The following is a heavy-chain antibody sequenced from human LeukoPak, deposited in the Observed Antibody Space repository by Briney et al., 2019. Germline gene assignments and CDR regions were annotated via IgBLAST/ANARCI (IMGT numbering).Heavy chain of an antibody. V-gene: IGHV1-2*02. CDR1: GYTFLGYY. D-gene: IGHD1-1*01. CDR3: ARDTPGTTMGDAFDI. CDR2: INPNSGGT. Sequence: ASVKVSCKSSGYTFLGYYIHWVRQAPGRGLEWMGWINPNSGGTKYAQRFKGRVTMTRDTSISTAYMELSRLRSDDTAVYYCARDTPGTTMGDAFDIWGQGTMVTVSS. J-gene: IGHJ3*02.